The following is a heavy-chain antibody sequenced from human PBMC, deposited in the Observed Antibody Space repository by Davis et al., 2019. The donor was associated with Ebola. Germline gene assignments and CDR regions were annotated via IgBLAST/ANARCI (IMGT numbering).Heavy chain of an antibody. Sequence: PGGSLRLSCAASAFSFSSYSMNWVRQAPGKGLEWVSYISTSSSPIYYADSVKGRFTIPRDNAKNSLYLQMNSLRDEDTAVYYCARDQGAIAARPSAFDMWGQGTMVTVSS. CDR1: AFSFSSYS. CDR2: ISTSSSPI. V-gene: IGHV3-48*02. D-gene: IGHD6-6*01. CDR3: ARDQGAIAARPSAFDM. J-gene: IGHJ3*02.